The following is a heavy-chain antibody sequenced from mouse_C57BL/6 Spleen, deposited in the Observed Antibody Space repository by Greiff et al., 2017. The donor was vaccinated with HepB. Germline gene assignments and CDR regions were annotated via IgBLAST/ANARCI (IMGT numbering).Heavy chain of an antibody. CDR3: ARDYYDTFDY. D-gene: IGHD2-4*01. CDR1: GFTFSDYG. V-gene: IGHV5-17*01. Sequence: EVMLVESGGGLVKPGGSLKLSCAASGFTFSDYGMHWVRQAPEKGLEWVAYISSGSSTNYYADTVKGRFTISRDNAKNTLFLQMTSLRSEDTAMYYCARDYYDTFDYWGQGTTLTVSS. CDR2: ISSGSSTN. J-gene: IGHJ2*01.